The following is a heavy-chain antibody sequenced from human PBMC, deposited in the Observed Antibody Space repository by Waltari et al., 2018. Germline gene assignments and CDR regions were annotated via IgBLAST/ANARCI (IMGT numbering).Heavy chain of an antibody. D-gene: IGHD7-27*01. J-gene: IGHJ6*02. V-gene: IGHV3-7*04. CDR1: GFSVDDYT. CDR3: ARVNWGSDKKSLDV. Sequence: EVQLVESGGVVVQVGGSLRLSCEVSGFSVDDYTMHWVRQAPGKGLYWVANINQDGTEKYYVGSVKGRFTISRDNAKNSLYLQMNSLRAEDTAVYYCARVNWGSDKKSLDVWGQGTTVTVSS. CDR2: INQDGTEK.